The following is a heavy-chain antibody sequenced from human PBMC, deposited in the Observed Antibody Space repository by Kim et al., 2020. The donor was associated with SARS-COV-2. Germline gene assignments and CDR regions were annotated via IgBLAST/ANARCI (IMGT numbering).Heavy chain of an antibody. J-gene: IGHJ6*03. V-gene: IGHV1-18*01. D-gene: IGHD6-19*01. CDR2: ISAYNGNT. CDR1: GYTFTSYG. CDR3: ARDSSGWYRYYYMDV. Sequence: ASVKVSCKASGYTFTSYGISWVRQAPGQGLEWMGWISAYNGNTNYVQKLQGRVTMTTDTSTSTAYMELRSLRSDDTAVYYCARDSSGWYRYYYMDVWGKGTTVTVSS.